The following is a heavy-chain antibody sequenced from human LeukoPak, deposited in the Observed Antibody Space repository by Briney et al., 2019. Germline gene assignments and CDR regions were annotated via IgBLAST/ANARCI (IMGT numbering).Heavy chain of an antibody. CDR2: ISPNSGDT. D-gene: IGHD6-13*01. V-gene: IGHV1-2*02. Sequence: GASVKVSCKASGYTFTGHYMQWVRQAPGQGLEWMGWISPNSGDTLHAQKFRGRVTMARDTSINTAYMELSNLRSDDTAVYYCARARQGAGTYAFDIWGQGTMVTVSS. CDR3: ARARQGAGTYAFDI. CDR1: GYTFTGHY. J-gene: IGHJ3*02.